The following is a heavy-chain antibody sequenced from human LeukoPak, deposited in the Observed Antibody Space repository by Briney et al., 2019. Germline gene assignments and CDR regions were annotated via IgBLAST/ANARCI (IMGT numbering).Heavy chain of an antibody. CDR1: GYTFTGYY. J-gene: IGHJ3*02. CDR3: AATVEVLAATHYAFAI. D-gene: IGHD2-15*01. CDR2: INPNSGGT. V-gene: IGHV1-2*02. Sequence: GASVKVSCKASGYTFTGYYMHWVRQAPGQGLEWMGWINPNSGGTNYAQKFQGRVTMNRDTSISTTSMELSSLNSEDTAVYYCAATVEVLAATHYAFAIWGQGTVVTVSS.